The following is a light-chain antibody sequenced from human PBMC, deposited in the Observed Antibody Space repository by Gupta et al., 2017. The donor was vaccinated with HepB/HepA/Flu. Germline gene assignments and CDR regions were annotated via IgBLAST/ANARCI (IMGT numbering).Light chain of an antibody. CDR1: QSISSY. J-gene: IGKJ2*01. V-gene: IGKV1-39*01. CDR3: QQSDSTPYT. CDR2: AAS. Sequence: DSQMTQSPSSLSASVGDRVTITCRASQSISSYLNWYQQKPGKAPKLLIYAASSVQSGVPSRFSGSGSGTDFTLTISSLQPEDFATYYCQQSDSTPYTFGQGTKVEIK.